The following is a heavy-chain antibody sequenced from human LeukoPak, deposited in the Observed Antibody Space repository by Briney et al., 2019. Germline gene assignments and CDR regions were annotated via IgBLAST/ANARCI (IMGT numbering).Heavy chain of an antibody. CDR1: GGSISSYY. V-gene: IGHV4-59*01. D-gene: IGHD6-13*01. Sequence: SETLPLTCTVSGGSISSYYWNWIRQPPGKGPEWIGYINYSGSTNYNPSLKSRITMSEDTSKNQFSLKLASVTAADTAVYYCARISSSSWYYFDNWGQGTLVSVSS. J-gene: IGHJ4*02. CDR3: ARISSSSWYYFDN. CDR2: INYSGST.